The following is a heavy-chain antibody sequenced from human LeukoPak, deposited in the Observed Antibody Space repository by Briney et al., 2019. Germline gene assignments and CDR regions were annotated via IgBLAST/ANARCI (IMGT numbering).Heavy chain of an antibody. CDR2: IYYSGST. V-gene: IGHV4-59*01. J-gene: IGHJ4*02. Sequence: SETLSLTCTVSGGSISSYYWSWIRQPPGKGLEWIGYIYYSGSTNYNPSLKSRVTISVDTSKNQFSLKLSSVTAADTAVYYCARDHDYGYYFDYWGQGTLVTVSS. CDR1: GGSISSYY. D-gene: IGHD4-17*01. CDR3: ARDHDYGYYFDY.